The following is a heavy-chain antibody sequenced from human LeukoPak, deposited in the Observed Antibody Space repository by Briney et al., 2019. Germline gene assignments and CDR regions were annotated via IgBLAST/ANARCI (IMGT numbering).Heavy chain of an antibody. CDR2: IIPIFGTA. CDR3: ARGSWQVPAAPPYHYYYMDV. Sequence: SVKVSSTASRGTFSIYAISWVRQAPGQGLEWMGGIIPIFGTANYAQKFQGRVTITTDESTSTAYMELSSLRSEDTAVYYCARGSWQVPAAPPYHYYYMDVWGKGTTVTVSS. CDR1: RGTFSIYA. V-gene: IGHV1-69*05. J-gene: IGHJ6*03. D-gene: IGHD2-2*01.